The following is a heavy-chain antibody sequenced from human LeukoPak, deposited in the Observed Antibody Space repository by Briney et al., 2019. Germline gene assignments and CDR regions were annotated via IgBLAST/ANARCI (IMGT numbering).Heavy chain of an antibody. V-gene: IGHV6-1*01. J-gene: IGHJ4*02. CDR3: AKVPYDYVWGSYRYSVGYFDY. CDR2: TYYRSKWYN. CDR1: GDSVSSNSVT. Sequence: SQTLSLTCAISGDSVSSNSVTWNWIRQSPSRGLEWLGRTYYRSKWYNDYAVSVQGRITINPDTSKNHLSLQLNSVTPEDTAVYYCAKVPYDYVWGSYRYSVGYFDYWGQGTLVTVSS. D-gene: IGHD3-16*02.